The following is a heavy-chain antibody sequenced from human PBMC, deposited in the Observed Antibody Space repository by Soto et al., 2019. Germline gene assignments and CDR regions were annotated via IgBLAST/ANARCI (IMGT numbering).Heavy chain of an antibody. V-gene: IGHV3-73*01. CDR2: IRSKANSYAT. CDR1: GFTFSGSA. J-gene: IGHJ1*01. CDR3: TSWEPPRGQLARNPVYIQH. D-gene: IGHD6-6*01. Sequence: GGSLRLSCAASGFTFSGSAMHWVRQASGKGLEWVGRIRSKANSYATAYAASVKGRFTISRDDSTNTAYLQMNSLKTEDTAVYYCTSWEPPRGQLARNPVYIQHWGQGTLVTVSS.